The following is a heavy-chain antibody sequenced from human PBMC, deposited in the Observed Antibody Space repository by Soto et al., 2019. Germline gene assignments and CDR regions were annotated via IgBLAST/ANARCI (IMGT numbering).Heavy chain of an antibody. Sequence: EVQLVESGGGLVKPGGSLRLSCAASGFTFSNAWMSWVRQAPGKGLEWVGRIKSKTDGGTTDYAAPVKGRFTISRDDSKNTLYLQMNSLKTEDTAVYYCTTDPEYQPRTGGDWFDPWGQGTLVTVSS. V-gene: IGHV3-15*01. CDR3: TTDPEYQPRTGGDWFDP. CDR2: IKSKTDGGTT. J-gene: IGHJ5*02. D-gene: IGHD2-2*01. CDR1: GFTFSNAW.